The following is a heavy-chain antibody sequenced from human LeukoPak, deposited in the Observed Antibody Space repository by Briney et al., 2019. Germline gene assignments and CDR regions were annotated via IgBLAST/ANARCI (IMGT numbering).Heavy chain of an antibody. Sequence: PSETLSLTCTVSGGSIISSSYYWGWIRQPPGKGLEWIGSIYYTGSTYYNPSLRSRVTMSVDTSRNQFSLKLSSVTAADTAVYYCARTIEDVVVVAATRLSTYAFDIWGQGTMVTVSS. D-gene: IGHD2-15*01. V-gene: IGHV4-39*07. J-gene: IGHJ3*02. CDR2: IYYTGST. CDR1: GGSIISSSYY. CDR3: ARTIEDVVVVAATRLSTYAFDI.